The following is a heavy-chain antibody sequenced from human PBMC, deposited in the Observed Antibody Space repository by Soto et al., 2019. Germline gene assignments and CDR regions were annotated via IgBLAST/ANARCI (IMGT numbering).Heavy chain of an antibody. CDR1: GFTISSYT. CDR2: ITGSGTNT. Sequence: GGSLRLSCAASGFTISSYTMTWVRQASGKGLEWVSAITGSGTNTYYADSVKGRFTISTDKSTNTLYLQMNSLRPEDTAVYYCAKDFKISGGHYGSLNYYYGMDVWGQGTTVTVSS. D-gene: IGHD3-10*01. CDR3: AKDFKISGGHYGSLNYYYGMDV. V-gene: IGHV3-23*01. J-gene: IGHJ6*02.